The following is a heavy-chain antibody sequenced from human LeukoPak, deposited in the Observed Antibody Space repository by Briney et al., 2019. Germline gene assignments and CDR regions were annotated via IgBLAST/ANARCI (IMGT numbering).Heavy chain of an antibody. D-gene: IGHD6-19*01. J-gene: IGHJ4*02. CDR3: ARGRQWLDPTLHY. CDR1: GGSFSGYY. CDR2: INHSGST. Sequence: PSETLSLTCAVSGGSFSGYYWSWIRQPPGKGLEWIGEINHSGSTNYNPSLKSRVTISVDTSKNQFSLKLSSVTAADTAVYYCARGRQWLDPTLHYWGQGTLVTVSS. V-gene: IGHV4-34*01.